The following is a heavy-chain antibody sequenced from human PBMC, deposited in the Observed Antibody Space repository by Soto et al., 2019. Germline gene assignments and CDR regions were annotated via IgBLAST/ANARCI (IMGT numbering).Heavy chain of an antibody. J-gene: IGHJ6*02. D-gene: IGHD3-3*01. CDR1: GDSVSSNSAA. V-gene: IGHV6-1*01. CDR3: AREPTIFGVVITGYYYYYGMDV. Sequence: SQTLSLTCAISGDSVSSNSAAWNWIRQSPSRGLEWLGRTYYRSKWYNDYAVSVKSRITINPDTSKNQFSLQLNSVTPEDTAVYYCAREPTIFGVVITGYYYYYGMDVWGQGTKGTVSS. CDR2: TYYRSKWYN.